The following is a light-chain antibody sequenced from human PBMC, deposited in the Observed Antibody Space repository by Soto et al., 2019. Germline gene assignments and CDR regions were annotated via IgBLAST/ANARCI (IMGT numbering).Light chain of an antibody. Sequence: QSVLTQPPSASGTPGQRVTISCSGSSSNIGSKYVYWYQQLPGTAPQLLIYRNNQRTSGVPERFSCSKSGTSASLAISGLRSEDEADYYCAAWDDSLSGPSVVFGGGTKVT. CDR1: SSNIGSKY. V-gene: IGLV1-47*01. CDR2: RNN. J-gene: IGLJ2*01. CDR3: AAWDDSLSGPSVV.